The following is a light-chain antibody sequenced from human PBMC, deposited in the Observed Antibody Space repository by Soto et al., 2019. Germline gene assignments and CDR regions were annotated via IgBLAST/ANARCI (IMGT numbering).Light chain of an antibody. V-gene: IGKV3-15*01. J-gene: IGKJ4*01. CDR2: DIF. CDR3: QQYNSWTLT. Sequence: EFVFTQSPGTLSLSPGERATLSCRASQSVGSDLAWYQQKPGQAPRLVIYDIFARDTGVPTRISGSGSGTEFTLTISSLQSEDFAVYYCQQYNSWTLTFGGGTKVDIK. CDR1: QSVGSD.